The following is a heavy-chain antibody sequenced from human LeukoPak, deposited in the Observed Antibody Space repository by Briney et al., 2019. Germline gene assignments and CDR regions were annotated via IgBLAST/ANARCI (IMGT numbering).Heavy chain of an antibody. CDR2: INTDGNIT. CDR1: GFTFSNFW. J-gene: IGHJ4*02. CDR3: ARGSNWGAYF. Sequence: GGSLRLSCAASGFTFSNFWMHWVRQAPGKGPVWVSRINTDGNITTYADSVKGRFSISRDNARNSVFLQMNYLRVEDTAVYYCARGSNWGAYFWGQGTLVTVSS. D-gene: IGHD7-27*01. V-gene: IGHV3-74*01.